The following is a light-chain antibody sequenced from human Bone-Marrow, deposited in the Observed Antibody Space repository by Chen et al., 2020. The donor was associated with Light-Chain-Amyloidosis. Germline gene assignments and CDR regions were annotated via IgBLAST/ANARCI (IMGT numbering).Light chain of an antibody. Sequence: EIVLTQSPATLSLSPGERATLSFRASQSVSSYLAWYQQKPGQAPRLLIYDASNRATGIPARFSGSGSGTDFTLTISSLEPEDFTGYYCQQRSNWPLTFGGGTKVEIK. V-gene: IGKV3-11*01. CDR2: DAS. CDR1: QSVSSY. CDR3: QQRSNWPLT. J-gene: IGKJ4*01.